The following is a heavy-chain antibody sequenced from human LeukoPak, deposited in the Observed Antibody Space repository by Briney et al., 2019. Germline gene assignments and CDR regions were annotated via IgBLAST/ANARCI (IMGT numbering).Heavy chain of an antibody. J-gene: IGHJ5*02. V-gene: IGHV3-23*01. CDR2: ISGSGGST. CDR3: ARGENRITMVRGVTHGGFWFDP. Sequence: GGTLRLSCAASGFTFSSYGMSWVRQAPGKGLEWVSAISGSGGSTYYADSVKGRFTISRDNSKNTLYLQMNSLRAEDTAVYYCARGENRITMVRGVTHGGFWFDPWGQGTLVTVSS. CDR1: GFTFSSYG. D-gene: IGHD3-10*01.